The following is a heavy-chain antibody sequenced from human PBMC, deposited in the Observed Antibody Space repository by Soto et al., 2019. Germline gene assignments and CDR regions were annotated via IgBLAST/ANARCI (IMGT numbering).Heavy chain of an antibody. Sequence: QVQLVESGGGVVQPGRSLSLSCAASGFTFSSYAMHWVRQAPGKGLERVAVISYDGSNKYYADSVKGRFTIFRDNSKNTLYLQMNSLRAEDTAVYYCARDFIAVAGTLGDYWGQGTLVTVSS. D-gene: IGHD6-19*01. V-gene: IGHV3-30-3*01. CDR3: ARDFIAVAGTLGDY. J-gene: IGHJ4*02. CDR2: ISYDGSNK. CDR1: GFTFSSYA.